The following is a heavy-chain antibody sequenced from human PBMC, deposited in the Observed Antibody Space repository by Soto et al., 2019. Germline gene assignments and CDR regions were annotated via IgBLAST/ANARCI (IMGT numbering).Heavy chain of an antibody. D-gene: IGHD3-10*01. Sequence: GGSLRLSCAASGFTFSSYGMHWVRQAPGKGLEWVAVISYDGSNKYYADSVKGRFTISRDNSKNTLYLQMNSLRAEDTAVYYCAKDQGRLLWFGEFRYYFDYWGQGTLVTVSS. CDR1: GFTFSSYG. CDR2: ISYDGSNK. V-gene: IGHV3-30*18. CDR3: AKDQGRLLWFGEFRYYFDY. J-gene: IGHJ4*02.